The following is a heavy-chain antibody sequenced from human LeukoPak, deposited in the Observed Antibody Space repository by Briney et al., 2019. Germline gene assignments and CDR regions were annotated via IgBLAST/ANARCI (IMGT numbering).Heavy chain of an antibody. Sequence: PSETLSLTCTVSGGSLRSSSYYWGWVRQPPGKGLEWIGSIYYSGSTYYNPSLKRRVTISVDTSKNQFSLKLSSVTAADTAVYYCARGELFNHCFDYWGQGTLVTVSS. CDR1: GGSLRSSSYY. CDR2: IYYSGST. V-gene: IGHV4-39*01. D-gene: IGHD3-16*01. CDR3: ARGELFNHCFDY. J-gene: IGHJ4*02.